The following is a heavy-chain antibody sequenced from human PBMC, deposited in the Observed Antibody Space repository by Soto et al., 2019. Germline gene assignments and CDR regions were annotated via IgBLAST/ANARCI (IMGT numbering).Heavy chain of an antibody. Sequence: ASVKVSCKASGYTFTSYAMHWVRQAPGQRLECMGWINAVNGNTKYSQKFQGRVTITRDTSAITAYMELSSLRSEDTAVYYCAKPRGVDCSAGSCYYYYYGMDVWGQGTTVTVSS. CDR2: INAVNGNT. CDR1: GYTFTSYA. D-gene: IGHD2-15*01. J-gene: IGHJ6*02. CDR3: AKPRGVDCSAGSCYYYYYGMDV. V-gene: IGHV1-3*01.